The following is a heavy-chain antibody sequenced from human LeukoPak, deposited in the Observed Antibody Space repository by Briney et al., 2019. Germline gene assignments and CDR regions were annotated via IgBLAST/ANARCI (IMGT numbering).Heavy chain of an antibody. V-gene: IGHV4-61*01. CDR3: ASYRRRRMGDWFDP. CDR2: ICYRGST. Sequence: SETLSLICTVSCGSLSRGSYLWSWLRQPPGKGVEWFVFICYRGSTNYNPSLKSRVTISVDTSKNQFSLKLSSVTAADTAVYYCASYRRRRMGDWFDPWGQGTLVTVSS. CDR1: CGSLSRGSYL. D-gene: IGHD3-16*01. J-gene: IGHJ5*02.